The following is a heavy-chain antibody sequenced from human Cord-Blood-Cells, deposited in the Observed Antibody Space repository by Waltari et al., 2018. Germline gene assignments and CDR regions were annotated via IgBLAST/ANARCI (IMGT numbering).Heavy chain of an antibody. J-gene: IGHJ3*02. CDR1: GGTFSSYA. Sequence: VQLVQSGAEVKKPGSSVKVSCKASGGTFSSYAISWVRQAPGQGLEWMGGIIPIFGTANYAQKFQGRVTITADESTSTAYMELSSLRSEDTAVYYCAREGRIVGATKDAFDIWGQGTMVTVSS. D-gene: IGHD1-26*01. CDR3: AREGRIVGATKDAFDI. V-gene: IGHV1-69*01. CDR2: IIPIFGTA.